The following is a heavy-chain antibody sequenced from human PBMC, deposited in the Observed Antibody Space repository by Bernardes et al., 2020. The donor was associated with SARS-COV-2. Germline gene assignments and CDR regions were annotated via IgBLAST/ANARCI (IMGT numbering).Heavy chain of an antibody. D-gene: IGHD2-15*01. CDR1: GYTFTSYG. J-gene: IGHJ6*02. V-gene: IGHV1-18*04. Sequence: ASAKVSCKASGYTFTSYGISWVRQTPGQGLEWMGWISAYNGNTNYAQKLQGRVTMTTDTSTSTAYMELRSLRSDDTAVYYCARGGIVVVVAATPELYYYGMDVWGQGTTVTVSS. CDR3: ARGGIVVVVAATPELYYYGMDV. CDR2: ISAYNGNT.